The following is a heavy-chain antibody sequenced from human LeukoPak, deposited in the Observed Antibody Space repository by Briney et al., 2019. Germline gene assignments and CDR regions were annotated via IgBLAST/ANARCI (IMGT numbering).Heavy chain of an antibody. CDR2: IYTSGRI. CDR3: ATFRASPRRGPLDN. D-gene: IGHD2-21*01. CDR1: GGSISSYY. V-gene: IGHV4-4*07. Sequence: SETLSLTCTVSGGSISSYYWSWIRQPAGKGLEWIGRIYTSGRINYNPSLKSRVTISIDTSKNQFSLKLNSVTAADTAVYYCATFRASPRRGPLDNWGQGTLVSVSS. J-gene: IGHJ4*02.